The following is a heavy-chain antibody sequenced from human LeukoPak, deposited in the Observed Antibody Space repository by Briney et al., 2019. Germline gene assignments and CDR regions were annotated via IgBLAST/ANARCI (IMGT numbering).Heavy chain of an antibody. V-gene: IGHV3-48*03. D-gene: IGHD3-10*02. CDR3: AELGITMIGGV. CDR1: GFTFSK. Sequence: GGSLRLSCAASGFTFSKMNWVRQAPGKGLEWVSCISSSGSTIYYADSVKGRFTISRDNAKNSLYLQMNSLRAEDTAVYYCAELGITMIGGVWGKGTTVTISS. CDR2: ISSSGSTI. J-gene: IGHJ6*04.